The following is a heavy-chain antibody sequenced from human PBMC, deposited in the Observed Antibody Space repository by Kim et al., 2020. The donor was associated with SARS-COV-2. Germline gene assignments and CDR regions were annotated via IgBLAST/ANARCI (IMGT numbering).Heavy chain of an antibody. V-gene: IGHV3-33*01. J-gene: IGHJ4*02. D-gene: IGHD6-19*01. Sequence: GGSLRLSCAASGFTFSSYGMQWVRQAPGKGLEWVAVIWYDGSNKYYADSVKGRFTISRDNSKNTLYLQMNSLRAEDTAVYYCAREAISSGWSNYYFDYWGQGTLVPVSS. CDR1: GFTFSSYG. CDR3: AREAISSGWSNYYFDY. CDR2: IWYDGSNK.